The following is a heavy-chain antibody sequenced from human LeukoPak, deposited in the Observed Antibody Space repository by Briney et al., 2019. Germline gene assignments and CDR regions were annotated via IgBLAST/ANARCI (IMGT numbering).Heavy chain of an antibody. Sequence: GGSLRLSCAASGFIFSNYAMSWVRQAPGKGLEWVSSISTSSSYISYADSVKGRFTISRDNAKNSLYLQMNSLRAEDTAVYYCVKDWSYQGNYYYMDVWGKGTTVTISS. J-gene: IGHJ6*03. V-gene: IGHV3-21*01. CDR2: ISTSSSYI. D-gene: IGHD1-26*01. CDR1: GFIFSNYA. CDR3: VKDWSYQGNYYYMDV.